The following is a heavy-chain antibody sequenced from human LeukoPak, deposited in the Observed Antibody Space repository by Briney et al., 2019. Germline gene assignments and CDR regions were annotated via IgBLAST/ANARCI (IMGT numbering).Heavy chain of an antibody. V-gene: IGHV3-30-3*01. CDR3: ARVERWLQRAYYYGMDV. CDR1: GSTFSSYA. J-gene: IGHJ6*02. CDR2: ISYDGSNK. D-gene: IGHD5-24*01. Sequence: GGSLRLSCAASGSTFSSYAMHWVRQAPGKGLEWVAVISYDGSNKYYADSVKGRFTISRDNSKNTLYLQMNSLRAEDTAVYYCARVERWLQRAYYYGMDVWGQGTTVTVSS.